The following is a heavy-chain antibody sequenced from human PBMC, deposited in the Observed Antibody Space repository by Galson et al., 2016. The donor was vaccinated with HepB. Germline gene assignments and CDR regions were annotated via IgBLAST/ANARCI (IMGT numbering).Heavy chain of an antibody. CDR3: ARMHLNFGYNMDV. CDR2: IDWDDDK. V-gene: IGHV2-70*04. Sequence: PALVKPTQTLTLTCTLSGSSLSTSGMRVSWIRQPPGKALEWLARIDWDDDKFYSTSLKTRLTISKDTSKNQVVLTMTNMDPVDTATYYCARMHLNFGYNMDVWGKGTTVTVSS. CDR1: GSSLSTSGMR. D-gene: IGHD1-20*01. J-gene: IGHJ6*03.